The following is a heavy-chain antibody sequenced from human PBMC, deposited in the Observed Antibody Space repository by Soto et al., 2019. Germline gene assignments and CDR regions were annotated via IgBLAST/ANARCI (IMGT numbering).Heavy chain of an antibody. D-gene: IGHD3-10*01. Sequence: QVQLVQSGAEVKKPGSSVKVSCKASGGTFSSYAISWVRQAPGQGLEWMGGILPIFGTANYAQKFQGRVNIPGDEYQSTAYMELSNLISEETALYYCARGVFLTRVRGVILNWFDPWGQGSLVTASS. CDR3: ARGVFLTRVRGVILNWFDP. V-gene: IGHV1-69*01. CDR1: GGTFSSYA. J-gene: IGHJ5*02. CDR2: ILPIFGTA.